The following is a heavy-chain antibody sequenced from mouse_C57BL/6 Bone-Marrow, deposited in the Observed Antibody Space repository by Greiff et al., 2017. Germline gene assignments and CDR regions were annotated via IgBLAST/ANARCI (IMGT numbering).Heavy chain of an antibody. CDR3: ASRDGYPFAY. CDR1: GFTFSSYG. Sequence: EVKLVESGGDLVKPGGSLKLSCAASGFTFSSYGMSWVRQTPDKRLEWVATISRGGSYTYYPDSVKGRFTISRDNAKDTLYLQMSSLKSEDTSMYYCASRDGYPFAYWGQGTLVTVSA. D-gene: IGHD2-3*01. J-gene: IGHJ3*01. V-gene: IGHV5-6*02. CDR2: ISRGGSYT.